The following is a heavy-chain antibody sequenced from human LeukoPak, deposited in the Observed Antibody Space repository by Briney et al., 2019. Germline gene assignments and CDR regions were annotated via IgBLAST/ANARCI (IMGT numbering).Heavy chain of an antibody. CDR2: IFYPGGI. Sequence: PSETLSLTCSVFGGSISTYYWSWIRQPPGKGLEWIGHIFYPGGINYNPSLKSRVSISVDTSKSQFSLKLTSATAADTAIYYCARGIPPLYFGSGSYPKTWFDPWGRGTLVTVSS. J-gene: IGHJ5*02. CDR1: GGSISTYY. CDR3: ARGIPPLYFGSGSYPKTWFDP. D-gene: IGHD3-10*01. V-gene: IGHV4-59*01.